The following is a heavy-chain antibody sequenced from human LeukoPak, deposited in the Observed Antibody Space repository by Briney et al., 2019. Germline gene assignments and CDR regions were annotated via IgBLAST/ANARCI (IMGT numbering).Heavy chain of an antibody. J-gene: IGHJ3*02. V-gene: IGHV3-33*01. CDR1: GFTFSSYG. D-gene: IGHD3-16*01. CDR2: IWYDGSNK. Sequence: GGSLRLSCAASGFTFSSYGMHWVRQAPGKGLEWVAVIWYDGSNKYYADSVKGRFTISRDNSKNTLYLQMNSLRAEDTAVYYCARDKARHYAFFHAFDIWGQGTMVTVSS. CDR3: ARDKARHYAFFHAFDI.